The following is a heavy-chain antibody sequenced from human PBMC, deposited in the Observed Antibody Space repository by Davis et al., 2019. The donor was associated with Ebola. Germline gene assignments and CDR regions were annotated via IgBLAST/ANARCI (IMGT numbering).Heavy chain of an antibody. J-gene: IGHJ4*02. Sequence: PSETLSLTCAVSGNSISSGVYSWSWIWQPPGKGLDWIGYIYQSGSAYYNPSLKSRVTMSVDTSKNQFSLKLSSVTAADTAVYFCARGGSTSPFDYWGPGTLVTVSS. CDR1: GNSISSGVYS. CDR3: ARGGSTSPFDY. CDR2: IYQSGSA. D-gene: IGHD2-2*01. V-gene: IGHV4-30-2*01.